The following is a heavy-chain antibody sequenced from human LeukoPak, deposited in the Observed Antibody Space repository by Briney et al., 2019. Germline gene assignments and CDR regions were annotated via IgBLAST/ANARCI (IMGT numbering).Heavy chain of an antibody. CDR1: GFTFNKYA. Sequence: GGSLRLSCAASGFTFNKYAMNWVRQAPGKGLEWVSYISSSSSTIYYADSVKGRFTISRDNAKNSLYLQMNSLRAEDTAVYYCARADIVLDAFDIWGQGTMVTVSS. CDR2: ISSSSSTI. D-gene: IGHD2-8*02. V-gene: IGHV3-48*01. CDR3: ARADIVLDAFDI. J-gene: IGHJ3*02.